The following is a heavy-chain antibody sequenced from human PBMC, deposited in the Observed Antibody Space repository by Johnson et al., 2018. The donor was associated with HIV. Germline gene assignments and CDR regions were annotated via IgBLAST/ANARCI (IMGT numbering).Heavy chain of an antibody. CDR3: SRELGYSSSNDAFDI. J-gene: IGHJ3*02. D-gene: IGHD6-13*01. V-gene: IGHV3-33*01. Sequence: QEKLVESGGGVVQPGRSLRLSCAASGFTFSSYGMHWVRQAPGKGLEWVAVIWYDGSNKYYADSVKGRFTISRDNSKNTLYLQMNSLRAEDTAVYYCSRELGYSSSNDAFDIWGQGTMVTVSS. CDR1: GFTFSSYG. CDR2: IWYDGSNK.